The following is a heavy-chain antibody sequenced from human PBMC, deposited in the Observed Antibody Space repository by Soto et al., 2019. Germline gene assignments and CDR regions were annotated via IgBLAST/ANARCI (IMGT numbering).Heavy chain of an antibody. D-gene: IGHD3-3*01. V-gene: IGHV3-11*01. J-gene: IGHJ4*02. Sequence: GGPLRLSCAASGYTFSDYYMSWISQAPGKGLEWISYIDTSGTKIYYADSVKGRFTITRDNAKNSLYLEMYSLRDEDTAVYYCASHYDMWSGYLSPVDYWGQGTLVTVSS. CDR2: IDTSGTKI. CDR1: GYTFSDYY. CDR3: ASHYDMWSGYLSPVDY.